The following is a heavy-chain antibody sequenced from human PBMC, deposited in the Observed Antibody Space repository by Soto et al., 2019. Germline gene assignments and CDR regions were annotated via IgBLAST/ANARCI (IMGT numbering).Heavy chain of an antibody. CDR1: EFTFRNYA. J-gene: IGHJ5*02. Sequence: ELQLLESGGGLVQPGGSLRLSCAASEFTFRNYAMTWVRQAPGKGLEWVSSIDGSGGGAYYSDSVKGRFTVSREDSQKTLYRHMRSLRVDDTAVYYCAKDAVSANGEWDWFDAWGQGTLVTVSS. V-gene: IGHV3-23*01. CDR2: IDGSGGGA. D-gene: IGHD2-21*02. CDR3: AKDAVSANGEWDWFDA.